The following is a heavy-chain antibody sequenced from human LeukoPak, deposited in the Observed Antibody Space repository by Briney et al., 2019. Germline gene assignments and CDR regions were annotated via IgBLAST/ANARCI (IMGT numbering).Heavy chain of an antibody. D-gene: IGHD3-3*01. CDR1: GFTFSRYG. J-gene: IGHJ4*02. CDR2: IRYDGSNK. CDR3: ARSRSYYDFWSGYRLDY. Sequence: PGGSLRLSCAASGFTFSRYGMHWVRQAPGKGLEWVAFIRYDGSNKYYADSVKGRFTISRDNSKNTLYLQMNSLRAEDTAVYYCARSRSYYDFWSGYRLDYWGQGTLVTVSS. V-gene: IGHV3-30*02.